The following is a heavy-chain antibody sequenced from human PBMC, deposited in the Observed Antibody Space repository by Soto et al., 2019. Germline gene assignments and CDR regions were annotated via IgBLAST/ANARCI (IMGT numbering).Heavy chain of an antibody. V-gene: IGHV5-51*01. CDR3: ARPYSGGPNDPFDV. Sequence: PGESLKISCKGLGYSFGTYWIGWVRQMPGKGLEWMGIIYPGDSHAIYSPSFQGQVTLSADKSISTAYLQWSSLKASDTAMFYCARPYSGGPNDPFDVWGQGTMVTVSS. CDR1: GYSFGTYW. CDR2: IYPGDSHA. J-gene: IGHJ3*01. D-gene: IGHD1-26*01.